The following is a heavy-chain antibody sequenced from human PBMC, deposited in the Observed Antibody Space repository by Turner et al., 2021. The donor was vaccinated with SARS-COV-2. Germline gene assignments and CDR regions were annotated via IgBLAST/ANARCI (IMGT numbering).Heavy chain of an antibody. CDR2: FSYSGST. CDR3: ARLYHHDTSGVDF. D-gene: IGHD3-22*01. CDR1: GVSITSTNFF. Sequence: QVPLQESGQGLVKPSETLSLSCTVSGVSITSTNFFWGWIRQSPGKGLEWMGTFSYSGSTFDNPSLKGRVTMSADPSKRQFFLRLTSVTAADTAVYYCARLYHHDTSGVDFWGQGTQVTVSS. J-gene: IGHJ4*02. V-gene: IGHV4-39*01.